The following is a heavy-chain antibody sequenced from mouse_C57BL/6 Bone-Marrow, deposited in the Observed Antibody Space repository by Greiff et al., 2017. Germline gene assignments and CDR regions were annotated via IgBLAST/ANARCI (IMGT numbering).Heavy chain of an antibody. Sequence: VQLQQSGAELVKPGASVKLSCKATGYTFTGSWIEWVKQRPGHGLEWIGEILPGGGSTNYNEKFNGTATFTAATSSSTAYMQFSSLTTDDSDSYYGDTWEYFDYWGQGTTLTVSS. CDR3: DTWEYFDY. CDR1: GYTFTGSW. J-gene: IGHJ2*01. CDR2: ILPGGGST. D-gene: IGHD4-1*01. V-gene: IGHV1-9*01.